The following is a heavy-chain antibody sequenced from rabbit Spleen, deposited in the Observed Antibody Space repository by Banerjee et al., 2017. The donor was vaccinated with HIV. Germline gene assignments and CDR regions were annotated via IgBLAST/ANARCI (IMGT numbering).Heavy chain of an antibody. Sequence: QSLEESGGDLVKPGASLTLTCAASGFSFSSSYWICWVRQAPGKGLEWIACIGADSSGSTYYASWAKGRFTVSKTSSTTVTLQMTSLTAADTATYFCARAPYVAYADDGYAHFNLWGPGTLVTVS. J-gene: IGHJ4*01. CDR3: ARAPYVAYADDGYAHFNL. CDR2: IGADSSGST. CDR1: GFSFSSSYW. D-gene: IGHD6-1*01. V-gene: IGHV1S40*01.